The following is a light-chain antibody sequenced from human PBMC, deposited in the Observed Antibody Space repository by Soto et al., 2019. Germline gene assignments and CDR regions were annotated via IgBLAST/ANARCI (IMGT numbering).Light chain of an antibody. J-gene: IGLJ1*01. Sequence: VLTQPPSVSGAPGQRVTISCTGSSSNIGAGHDVHWYQHLPGTAPKLLIYGNGNRPSGVPDRFSGSKSGTSASLAITGLQAEDEADYYCQSYDSSLSGSEVFGTGTKVTV. CDR2: GNG. V-gene: IGLV1-40*01. CDR3: QSYDSSLSGSEV. CDR1: SSNIGAGHD.